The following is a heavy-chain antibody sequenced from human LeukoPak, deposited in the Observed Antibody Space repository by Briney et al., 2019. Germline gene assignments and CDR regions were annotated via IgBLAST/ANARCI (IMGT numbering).Heavy chain of an antibody. CDR3: ARDDRDISSYRFDY. D-gene: IGHD6-6*01. Sequence: GGSLRLSCAASGFTFDTYSMNWVRQAPGKGLEWVSSISSNSRDIYYADSVKGRFTISRDNAKNSLHLQMNSLRAEDTAVYYCARDDRDISSYRFDYWGHGILVTVSS. CDR2: ISSNSRDI. CDR1: GFTFDTYS. V-gene: IGHV3-21*01. J-gene: IGHJ4*01.